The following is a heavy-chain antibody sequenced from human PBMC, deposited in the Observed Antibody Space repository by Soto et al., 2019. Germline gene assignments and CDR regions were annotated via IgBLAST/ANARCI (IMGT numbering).Heavy chain of an antibody. Sequence: QVQLVQSGAEVKKPGSSVKVSCKASGGTFSSYAISWVRQAPGQGLEWMGGIIPIFGTANYAQKFQGRVTITADESTSTAYRELTSLRSEDTAVYYCARERSVYCSSTSCHNWFDPWGQGTLVTVSS. V-gene: IGHV1-69*01. CDR2: IIPIFGTA. CDR1: GGTFSSYA. CDR3: ARERSVYCSSTSCHNWFDP. J-gene: IGHJ5*02. D-gene: IGHD2-2*01.